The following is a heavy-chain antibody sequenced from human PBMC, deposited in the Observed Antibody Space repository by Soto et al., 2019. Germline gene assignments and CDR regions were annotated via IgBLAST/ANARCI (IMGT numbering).Heavy chain of an antibody. CDR3: ASNRKRFLEWFQQYYFDY. D-gene: IGHD3-3*01. J-gene: IGHJ4*02. CDR2: IYYSGST. V-gene: IGHV4-31*03. Sequence: QVQLQESGPGLVKPSQTPSLTCTVSGGSISSGGYYWSWIRQHPGKGLEWIGYIYYSGSTYYNPSLKSRVTISVDTSKNQFSLKLSSVTAADTAVYYCASNRKRFLEWFQQYYFDYWGQGTLVTVSS. CDR1: GGSISSGGYY.